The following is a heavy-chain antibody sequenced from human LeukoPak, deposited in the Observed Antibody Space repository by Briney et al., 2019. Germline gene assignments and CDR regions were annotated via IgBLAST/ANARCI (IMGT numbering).Heavy chain of an antibody. CDR1: GFTFSSYA. CDR2: ISGSGVTT. D-gene: IGHD4-17*01. Sequence: GGSLRLSCAASGFTFSSYAMSWVRQAPGKGLEWVSAISGSGVTTYYPDSVKGRFTISRDNSKNTLYLQMNSLRAEDTAVYYCAKDSATVTTIEYFQHWGQGTLVTVSS. J-gene: IGHJ1*01. CDR3: AKDSATVTTIEYFQH. V-gene: IGHV3-23*01.